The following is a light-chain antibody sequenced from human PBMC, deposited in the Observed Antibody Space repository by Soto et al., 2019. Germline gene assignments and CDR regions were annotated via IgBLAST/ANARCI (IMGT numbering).Light chain of an antibody. J-gene: IGKJ1*01. V-gene: IGKV1-9*01. CDR2: AAS. CDR1: QGISSF. CDR3: QQLSGYPWT. Sequence: DIQLTQSPSFLSASIGDRVTFTCRASQGISSFLALYQHTQGKAPKLLIYAASTLQSGVPSRFSGSGSGREVTLTISSLQPEDFATYYCQQLSGYPWTFGQGTKVEI.